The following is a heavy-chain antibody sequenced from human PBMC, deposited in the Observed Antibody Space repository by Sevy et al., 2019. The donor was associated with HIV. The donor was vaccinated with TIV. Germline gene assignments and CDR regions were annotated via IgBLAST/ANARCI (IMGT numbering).Heavy chain of an antibody. J-gene: IGHJ4*02. Sequence: VGSLRLSCAASGFIFNSYAMSWVRQAPGKGLEWVSSISASGGSTYYADSVKGRFTISRDNSRNTVDVEMNSLRGEDTAIYYCAKGYGSGSPPDFWGQGTLVTVSS. CDR1: GFIFNSYA. V-gene: IGHV3-23*01. CDR3: AKGYGSGSPPDF. CDR2: ISASGGST. D-gene: IGHD3-10*01.